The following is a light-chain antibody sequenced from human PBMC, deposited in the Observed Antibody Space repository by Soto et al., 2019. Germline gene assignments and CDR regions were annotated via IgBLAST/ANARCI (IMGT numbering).Light chain of an antibody. V-gene: IGKV3-15*01. CDR1: QSVGSN. J-gene: IGKJ1*01. CDR2: GAS. Sequence: EIVMTQSPATLSVSPGERATLSCRASQSVGSNLAWYQQNPGQAPRLLIYGASTRATGIPARFSGSGSGTEFTLTISSLQSEDFAVYYCQQCDNWLRTFGQGTKV. CDR3: QQCDNWLRT.